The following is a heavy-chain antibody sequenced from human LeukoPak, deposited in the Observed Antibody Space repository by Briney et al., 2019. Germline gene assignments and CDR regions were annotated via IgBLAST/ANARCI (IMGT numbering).Heavy chain of an antibody. D-gene: IGHD3-22*01. V-gene: IGHV1-2*02. CDR1: GYTFTGYY. Sequence: SVKVFCKASGYTFTGYYMHWVRQAPGQGLEWMGWINPNSGGTNYAQKFQGRVTMTRDTSISTAYMELSRLRSDNTAVYYCAREGDYYDSSGYYYEYWGQGTLVTVSS. J-gene: IGHJ4*02. CDR3: AREGDYYDSSGYYYEY. CDR2: INPNSGGT.